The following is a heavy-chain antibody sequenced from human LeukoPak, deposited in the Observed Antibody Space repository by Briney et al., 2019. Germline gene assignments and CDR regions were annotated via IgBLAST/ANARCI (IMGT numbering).Heavy chain of an antibody. J-gene: IGHJ3*02. D-gene: IGHD3-10*01. V-gene: IGHV3-53*01. CDR1: GFTVSSNY. CDR2: IYSGGST. CDR3: ARAYYSGSGRNPFDI. Sequence: GGSLRLSCSASGFTVSSNYMSWVRQAPGKGLEWVSVIYSGGSTYYADSVKGRFTISRDNSKNTLYLQMNSLRAEDTAVYYCARAYYSGSGRNPFDIWGQGTMVTVSS.